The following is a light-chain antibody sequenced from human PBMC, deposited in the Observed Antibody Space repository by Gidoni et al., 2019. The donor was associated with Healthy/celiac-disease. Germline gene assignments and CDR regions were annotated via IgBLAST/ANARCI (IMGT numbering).Light chain of an antibody. CDR1: QSVSSY. J-gene: IGKJ4*01. Sequence: EIVFTQSPATLSLSPGERATLSCRASQSVSSYLAWYQQKPGQAPRLLIYDASNRATGIPARFSGSGSGTDFTLTISSLEPEDVAVYYCQQHSNGALTFGGGTKVEIK. V-gene: IGKV3-11*01. CDR3: QQHSNGALT. CDR2: DAS.